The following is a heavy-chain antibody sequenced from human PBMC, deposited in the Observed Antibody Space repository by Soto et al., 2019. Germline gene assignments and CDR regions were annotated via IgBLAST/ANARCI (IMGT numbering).Heavy chain of an antibody. CDR3: ARDGRGWAPDSLDY. D-gene: IGHD6-19*01. V-gene: IGHV4-31*03. CDR2: IYYSGST. J-gene: IGHJ4*02. CDR1: GGSISSGGYY. Sequence: TLSLTCTVSGGSISSGGYYWSWIRQHPGKGLEWIGYIYYSGSTYYNPSLKSRVTISVDTSKNQFSLKLSSVTAADTAVYYWARDGRGWAPDSLDYCGKGTLVTVSS.